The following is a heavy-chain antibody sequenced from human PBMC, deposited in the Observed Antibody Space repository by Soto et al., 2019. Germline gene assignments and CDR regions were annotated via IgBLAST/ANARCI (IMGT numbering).Heavy chain of an antibody. CDR3: AKVTLSSGWTQRFDY. V-gene: IGHV3-23*01. D-gene: IGHD6-19*01. CDR2: ISGSGGST. Sequence: PGGSLRLSCAASGFTFSSYAMSWVRQAPGKGLEWVSAISGSGGSTYYADSVKGRFTISRDNSKNTLYLQMNSLRAEDTAVYYCAKVTLSSGWTQRFDYWGQGTLVTVSS. CDR1: GFTFSSYA. J-gene: IGHJ4*02.